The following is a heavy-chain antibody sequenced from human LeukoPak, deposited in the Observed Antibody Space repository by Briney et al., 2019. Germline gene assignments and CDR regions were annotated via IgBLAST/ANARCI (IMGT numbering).Heavy chain of an antibody. V-gene: IGHV1-8*02. Sequence: VASVKVSCKASGYTFTSYDINWVRQATGQGLEWMGWMNPNSGNTGHAQKFQGRVTMTRNTSISTAYMELSSLRSDDTALYYCARGPNYGLVDYYYYMDVWGKGTSVTISS. CDR3: ARGPNYGLVDYYYYMDV. D-gene: IGHD3-10*01. CDR1: GYTFTSYD. J-gene: IGHJ6*03. CDR2: MNPNSGNT.